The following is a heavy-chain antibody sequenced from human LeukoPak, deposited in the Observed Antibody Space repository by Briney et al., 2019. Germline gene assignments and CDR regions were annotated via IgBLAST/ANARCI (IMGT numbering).Heavy chain of an antibody. Sequence: GGSLRLSCAASGFRVSDYYMSWIRQTPGKRLEWVSYISSSGSTIYYADSVKGRFTISRDNAKNSLYLQMNSLRAEDTAVYYCARDNYYDSSGYVIDYWGQGTLVTVSS. V-gene: IGHV3-11*04. D-gene: IGHD3-22*01. J-gene: IGHJ4*02. CDR3: ARDNYYDSSGYVIDY. CDR1: GFRVSDYY. CDR2: ISSSGSTI.